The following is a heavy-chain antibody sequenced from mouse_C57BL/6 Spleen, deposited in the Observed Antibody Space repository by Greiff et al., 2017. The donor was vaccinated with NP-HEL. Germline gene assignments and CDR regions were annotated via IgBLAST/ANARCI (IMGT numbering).Heavy chain of an antibody. V-gene: IGHV1-80*01. CDR1: GYAFSSYW. CDR2: IYPGDGDT. CDR3: ARSDYYGSSHWYVDV. D-gene: IGHD1-1*01. J-gene: IGHJ1*03. Sequence: QVQLKESGAELVKPGASVKISCKASGYAFSSYWMNWVKQRPGKGLEWIGQIYPGDGDTNYNGKFKGKATLTADKSSSTAYMQLSSLTSEDSAVYFCARSDYYGSSHWYVDVWGTGTTVTVSS.